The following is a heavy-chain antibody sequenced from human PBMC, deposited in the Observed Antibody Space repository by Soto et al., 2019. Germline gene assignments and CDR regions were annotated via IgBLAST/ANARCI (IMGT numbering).Heavy chain of an antibody. CDR3: ARAIGPTLFDY. V-gene: IGHV3-13*04. Sequence: EVQLVESGGGLVQPGGSLRLSCSASGFTFSSYDMHWVRQGPGKGLEWVSAIGTAGDTNYAGSVKGRFTISRENAKNSLYLQMNNLRAGDTAIYFCARAIGPTLFDYWGQGTLVTVSS. CDR2: IGTAGDT. CDR1: GFTFSSYD. J-gene: IGHJ4*02.